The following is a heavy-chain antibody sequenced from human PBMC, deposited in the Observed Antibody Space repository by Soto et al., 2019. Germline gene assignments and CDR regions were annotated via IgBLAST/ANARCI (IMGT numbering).Heavy chain of an antibody. D-gene: IGHD2-15*01. CDR2: INPIFGTA. Sequence: SVKVSCKASGCTFTSYAINWVRQAPGQGLEWMGGINPIFGTANYAQKFQGRVTITADESTSTAYMELSSLRSEDTAVYYCACEPGVLAAANTYCCYYGTDFWGQGTTVTVSS. J-gene: IGHJ6*02. CDR3: ACEPGVLAAANTYCCYYGTDF. CDR1: GCTFTSYA. V-gene: IGHV1-69*13.